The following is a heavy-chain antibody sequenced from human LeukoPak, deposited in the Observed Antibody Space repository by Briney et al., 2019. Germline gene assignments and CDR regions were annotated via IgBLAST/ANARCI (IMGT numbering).Heavy chain of an antibody. V-gene: IGHV3-11*05. Sequence: GGSLRLSCAASGFTFSDYYMSWIRQAPGKGLGWVSYISSSSSYTNYADSVKGRFTISRDNAKKSLYLQMNSLRAEDTAVYYCARARVRSSHHDYWGQGTLVTVSS. D-gene: IGHD6-13*01. CDR2: ISSSSSYT. CDR3: ARARVRSSHHDY. J-gene: IGHJ4*02. CDR1: GFTFSDYY.